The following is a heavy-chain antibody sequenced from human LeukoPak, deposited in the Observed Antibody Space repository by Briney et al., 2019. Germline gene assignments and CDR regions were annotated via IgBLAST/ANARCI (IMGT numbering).Heavy chain of an antibody. CDR2: IKSIANGETR. D-gene: IGHD2-15*01. Sequence: GGSLRLSCAASGFTLSNAWMNWVRQAPSKGLEWVGLIKSIANGETRDYAAPVKGRFTISRDDSDNTLYLQMNSLRAEDTAVYYCAREAPSKRVVVAARLHPNPMDVWGKGTTVTVSS. J-gene: IGHJ6*03. V-gene: IGHV3-15*01. CDR3: AREAPSKRVVVAARLHPNPMDV. CDR1: GFTLSNAW.